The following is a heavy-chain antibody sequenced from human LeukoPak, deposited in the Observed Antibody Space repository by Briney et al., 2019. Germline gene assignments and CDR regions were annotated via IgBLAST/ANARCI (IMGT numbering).Heavy chain of an antibody. CDR3: ARAIRYGDYDLYYFDY. CDR1: GYTFTSYG. D-gene: IGHD4-17*01. V-gene: IGHV1-18*01. J-gene: IGHJ4*02. CDR2: ISAYNGNT. Sequence: GASVKVSCKASGYTFTSYGISWVRQAPGQGLEWMGWISAYNGNTNYAQKLQGRVTMTTDTSTSTAYMELRSLRSDDTAVYYCARAIRYGDYDLYYFDYWGQGTLVTVSS.